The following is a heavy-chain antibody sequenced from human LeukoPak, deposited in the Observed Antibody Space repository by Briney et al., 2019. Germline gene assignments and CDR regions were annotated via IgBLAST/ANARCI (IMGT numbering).Heavy chain of an antibody. Sequence: GGSLRLSCAASGFTFSSYSMNWVRQAPGKGLEWVSSISSSSSYIYYADSVKGRFTISRDNAKNSLYLQMNSLRAEDTAVYYCARDRPYIVVVPAAPGDYWGQGTLVTVSS. CDR1: GFTFSSYS. CDR3: ARDRPYIVVVPAAPGDY. D-gene: IGHD2-2*01. CDR2: ISSSSSYI. V-gene: IGHV3-21*01. J-gene: IGHJ4*02.